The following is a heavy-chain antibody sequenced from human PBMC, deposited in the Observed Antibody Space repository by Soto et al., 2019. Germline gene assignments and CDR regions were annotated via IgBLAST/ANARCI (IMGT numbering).Heavy chain of an antibody. CDR2: ISGRGDTT. CDR1: GFTFSSYA. CDR3: AKDGVGWLVRDY. V-gene: IGHV3-23*01. J-gene: IGHJ4*02. Sequence: EVQLLESGGDLVQPGGSLRLSCAASGFTFSSYAMSWVRQAPGEGLEWVSSISGRGDTTYYVDSVKGRFTISRDNSKNTLSLQMNSRRAEDTAVYYCAKDGVGWLVRDYWGQGTLVTVSS. D-gene: IGHD6-19*01.